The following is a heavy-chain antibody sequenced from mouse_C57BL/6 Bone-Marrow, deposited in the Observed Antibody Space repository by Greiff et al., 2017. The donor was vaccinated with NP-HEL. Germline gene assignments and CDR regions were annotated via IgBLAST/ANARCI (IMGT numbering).Heavy chain of an antibody. CDR3: ARSGGYYGNYAFAY. V-gene: IGHV1-82*01. Sequence: VQLQQSGPELVKPGASVKISCKASGYAFSSSWMNWVKQRPGKGLEWIGRIYPGDGDTNYNGKFKGKATLTADKSSSTAYMQLSSLTSEDSAVYFCARSGGYYGNYAFAYWGQGTLVTVSA. D-gene: IGHD2-1*01. CDR1: GYAFSSSW. J-gene: IGHJ3*01. CDR2: IYPGDGDT.